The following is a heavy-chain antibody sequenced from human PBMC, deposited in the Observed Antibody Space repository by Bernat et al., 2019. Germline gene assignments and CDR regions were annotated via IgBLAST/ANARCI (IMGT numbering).Heavy chain of an antibody. V-gene: IGHV3-33*01. D-gene: IGHD6-6*01. CDR1: GFTFSSYG. J-gene: IGHJ3*02. CDR3: ARDRRKYPGASDI. CDR2: IWYDGSNK. Sequence: QVQLVESGGGVVQPGRSLRLSCAASGFTFSSYGMHWVRQAPGKGLEWVAVIWYDGSNKYYADSVKGRFTISRDNSKNTLYLQMNRLRAEDTAVYYCARDRRKYPGASDIWGQGTMVTVSS.